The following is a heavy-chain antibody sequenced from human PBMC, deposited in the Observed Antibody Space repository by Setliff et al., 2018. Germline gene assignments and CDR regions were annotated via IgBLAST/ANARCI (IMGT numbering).Heavy chain of an antibody. V-gene: IGHV1-24*01. CDR2: FDPEDGET. CDR3: ATNAGRSSSWYPRRPGEGHAFDI. CDR1: GYTLTELS. D-gene: IGHD6-13*01. J-gene: IGHJ3*02. Sequence: ASVTVSCKVSGYTLTELSRHWVRQAPGKGLEWMGGFDPEDGETIYAQKFQGRVTMTEDTSTDTAYMELSSLRSEDTAVYYCATNAGRSSSWYPRRPGEGHAFDIRGQGTMVTVSS.